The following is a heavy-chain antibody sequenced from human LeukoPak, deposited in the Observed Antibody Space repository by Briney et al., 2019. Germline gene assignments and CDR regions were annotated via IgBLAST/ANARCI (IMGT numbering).Heavy chain of an antibody. J-gene: IGHJ6*03. CDR1: GYTFTGYY. CDR2: INPNSGGT. Sequence: ASVKVSCKASGYTFTGYYMHWVRQAPGQGLEWMGWINPNSGGTNYAQKFQGRVTMTRDTSTSTAYMELSRLRSDDTAVYYCARDGGDRGVYYYMDVWGKGTTVTVSS. CDR3: ARDGGDRGVYYYMDV. D-gene: IGHD2-21*02. V-gene: IGHV1-2*02.